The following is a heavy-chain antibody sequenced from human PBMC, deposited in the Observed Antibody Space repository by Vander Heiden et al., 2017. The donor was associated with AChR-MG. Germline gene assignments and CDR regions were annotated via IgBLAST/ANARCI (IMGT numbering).Heavy chain of an antibody. V-gene: IGHV4-39*01. Sequence: QLQLQESGPGLVKPSETLSLTCTVSGGSISSSSYYWGWIRQPPGKGLEWIGSIYYSGSTYYNPSLKSRVTISVDTSKNQFSLKLSSVTAADTAVYYCARQEGSSWYFDIWGQGTMVTASS. CDR3: ARQEGSSWYFDI. CDR2: IYYSGST. D-gene: IGHD6-13*01. CDR1: GGSISSSSYY. J-gene: IGHJ3*02.